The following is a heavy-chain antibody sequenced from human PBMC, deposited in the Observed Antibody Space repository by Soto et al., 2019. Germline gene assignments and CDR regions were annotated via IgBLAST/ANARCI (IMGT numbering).Heavy chain of an antibody. CDR1: GFTFSSYG. D-gene: IGHD2-15*01. CDR3: ARDGYCSGGSCYSVPVFDY. CDR2: IWYDGSNK. Sequence: GGSLRLSCAASGFTFSSYGMHWVRQAPGKGLEWVAVIWYDGSNKYYADSVKGRFTISRYNSKNTLYLQMNSLRAEDTAVYYCARDGYCSGGSCYSVPVFDYWGQGTLVTVSS. V-gene: IGHV3-33*01. J-gene: IGHJ4*02.